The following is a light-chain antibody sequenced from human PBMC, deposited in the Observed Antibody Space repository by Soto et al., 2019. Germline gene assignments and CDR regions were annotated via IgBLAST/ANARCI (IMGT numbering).Light chain of an antibody. CDR1: QSVSSY. J-gene: IGKJ3*01. Sequence: EIVLTQSPATLSLSPGERATLSCRASQSVSSYLAWYQQKPGQAPRLLIYDASNRATGIPARFSGSGSGTYFPLTISSLEPEDFAVYYCQQRSNWPPSFGPGTKVDIK. CDR3: QQRSNWPPS. V-gene: IGKV3-11*01. CDR2: DAS.